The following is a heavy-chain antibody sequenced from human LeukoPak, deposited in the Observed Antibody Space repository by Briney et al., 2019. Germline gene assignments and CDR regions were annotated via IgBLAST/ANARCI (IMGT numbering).Heavy chain of an antibody. CDR1: GDFIYNRY. Sequence: PSETLSLTCSVSGDFIYNRYWSWLRQSAGKGLEWIGRISNRGNTNYKLPLNGRATMSVATSNKHFSLKLTSVTAADTTVYYCVRNWDYWGQGTLVTVSS. J-gene: IGHJ4*02. V-gene: IGHV4-4*07. D-gene: IGHD1-1*01. CDR3: VRNWDY. CDR2: ISNRGNT.